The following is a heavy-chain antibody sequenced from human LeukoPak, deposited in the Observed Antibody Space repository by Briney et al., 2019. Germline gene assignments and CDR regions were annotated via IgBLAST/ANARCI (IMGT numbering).Heavy chain of an antibody. CDR2: IYTIGST. J-gene: IGHJ4*02. D-gene: IGHD3-3*01. CDR3: ARGLRFLDG. V-gene: IGHV4-61*02. CDR1: GGSISSGDYY. Sequence: SQTLSLTCTVSGGSISSGDYYWSWIRQPAGKGLEWIGRIYTIGSTNYNPSLKSRVTMSVDTSKNQFSLKLSSVTAADTAVYYCARGLRFLDGWGQGTLVTVSS.